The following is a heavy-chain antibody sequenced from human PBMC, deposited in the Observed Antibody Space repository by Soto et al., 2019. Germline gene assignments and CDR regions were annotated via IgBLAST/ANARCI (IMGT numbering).Heavy chain of an antibody. J-gene: IGHJ5*02. V-gene: IGHV4-39*01. Sequence: KPSETLSHTCTVSGGSISSSSYYWGWIRQPPGKGLEWIGIIYYSGSTYYNPSLKSRVTISVDTSKNQFSLKLSSVTAADTAVYYCARRRIAARLGNWFDPWGQGTLVTDSS. CDR1: GGSISSSSYY. CDR3: ARRRIAARLGNWFDP. CDR2: IYYSGST. D-gene: IGHD6-6*01.